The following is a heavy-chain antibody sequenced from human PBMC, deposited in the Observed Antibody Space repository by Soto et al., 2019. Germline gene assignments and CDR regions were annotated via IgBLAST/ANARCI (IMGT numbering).Heavy chain of an antibody. D-gene: IGHD2-8*01. CDR2: ISYDGSNK. CDR3: AKSHGYCTNGVCYRTGAYGMDV. V-gene: IGHV3-30*18. J-gene: IGHJ6*02. Sequence: ESGGGVVQPGRSLRLSCAASGFTFSSYGMHWVRQAPGKGLEWVAVISYDGSNKYYADSVKGRFTISRDNSKNTLYLQMNSLRAEDTAVYYCAKSHGYCTNGVCYRTGAYGMDVWGQGTTVTVSS. CDR1: GFTFSSYG.